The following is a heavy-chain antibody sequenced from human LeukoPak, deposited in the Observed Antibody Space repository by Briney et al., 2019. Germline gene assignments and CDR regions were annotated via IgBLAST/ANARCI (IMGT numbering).Heavy chain of an antibody. CDR2: INPSGGST. D-gene: IGHD1-26*01. J-gene: IGHJ4*02. V-gene: IGHV1-46*01. CDR1: GYTFTNYY. Sequence: GASVKVSCKASGYTFTNYYMHWVRQAPGQGLEWMGLINPSGGSTSYAQKFQGRVTMTGDMSTSTVYLELSSLTSEDTAVYYCARGASGSYHNPPSSYWGQGTPVTVSS. CDR3: ARGASGSYHNPPSSY.